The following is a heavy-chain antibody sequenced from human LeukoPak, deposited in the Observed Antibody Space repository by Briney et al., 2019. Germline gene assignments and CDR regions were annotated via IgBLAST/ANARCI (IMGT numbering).Heavy chain of an antibody. CDR1: GYTFTAHY. V-gene: IGHV1-2*02. D-gene: IGHD1-1*01. CDR2: INPKSGDT. CDR3: ATLDAVSIDY. Sequence: ASVKVSCKASGYTFTAHYIHWVRQAPGQGLEWMAWINPKSGDTMYAQKFQGRVTVTRDTSIGTVYMELSSLRSDDTAVYYCATLDAVSIDYWGQGALVTVSS. J-gene: IGHJ4*01.